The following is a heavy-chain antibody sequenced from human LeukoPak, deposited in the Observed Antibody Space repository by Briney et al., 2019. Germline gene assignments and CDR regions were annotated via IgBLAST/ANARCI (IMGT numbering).Heavy chain of an antibody. Sequence: GGSLRLSCAASGFTFSNYWMSWVRQAPGEGREWVATIKKDGSDSYYVDSLKGRFTISKDNAKSSLYLQMNSLRADDTAVYYCARVRPGLTLDYWGQGILVTVSS. D-gene: IGHD1-14*01. CDR3: ARVRPGLTLDY. V-gene: IGHV3-7*01. CDR2: IKKDGSDS. J-gene: IGHJ4*02. CDR1: GFTFSNYW.